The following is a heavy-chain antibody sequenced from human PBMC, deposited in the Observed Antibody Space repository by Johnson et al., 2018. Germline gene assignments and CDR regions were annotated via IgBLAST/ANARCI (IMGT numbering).Heavy chain of an antibody. V-gene: IGHV3-33*06. D-gene: IGHD1-7*01. J-gene: IGHJ6*02. Sequence: QVQLVQSGGGVVQPGRSLRLPCVASGFTFSTYGMHWVRQAPGKGLEWVAVIWYDGNNKYYVDSVKGRFTISRDNSKNTLYLPMNSLRAEDTAVYYCAKNVISGTDDYYYGMDVWGQGTTVIVSS. CDR1: GFTFSTYG. CDR3: AKNVISGTDDYYYGMDV. CDR2: IWYDGNNK.